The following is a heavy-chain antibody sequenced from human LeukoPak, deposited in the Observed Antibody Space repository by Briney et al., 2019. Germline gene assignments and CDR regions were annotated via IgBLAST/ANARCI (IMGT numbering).Heavy chain of an antibody. J-gene: IGHJ4*02. CDR2: ISYDGSNK. D-gene: IGHD2-2*01. Sequence: GRSLRLSCAASGFTFSSYGMHWVRQAPGKGLEWVAVISYDGSNKYYADSVKGRFTISRDNSKNTLYLQMNSLRAEDTAVYYCGKVVSRYCSSTSCPEDYWGQGTLVTVSS. CDR1: GFTFSSYG. CDR3: GKVVSRYCSSTSCPEDY. V-gene: IGHV3-30*18.